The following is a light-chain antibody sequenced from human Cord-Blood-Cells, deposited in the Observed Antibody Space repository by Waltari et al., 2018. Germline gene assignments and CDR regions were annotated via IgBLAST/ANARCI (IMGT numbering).Light chain of an antibody. V-gene: IGLV2-14*01. CDR3: SSYTSTSTL. CDR1: SSEVGGYTS. J-gene: IGLJ2*01. CDR2: DVS. Sequence: QSALTQPASVSGSPGQSITIPCTGTSSEVGGYTSVSWYQQHPAKAPKLMIYDVSKRPSGVAKRFFGTKAGNTASLPISGLQAEDEADYYCSSYTSTSTLFGGGTKLTVL.